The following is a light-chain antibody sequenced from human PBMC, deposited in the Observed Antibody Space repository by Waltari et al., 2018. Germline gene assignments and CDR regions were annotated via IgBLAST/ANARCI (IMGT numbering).Light chain of an antibody. Sequence: DTQLTQSPSHLSASLGDRVTLTCRASQSVSHWFAWYQEKAGKAPKLLIYGASGWVSGAPSRFSGSGSGNEFTRSISSLQPDYSATYYCVKWASFSGSFGQGPKVEIK. CDR3: VKWASFSGS. CDR1: QSVSHW. V-gene: IGKV1-5*03. J-gene: IGKJ1*01. CDR2: GAS.